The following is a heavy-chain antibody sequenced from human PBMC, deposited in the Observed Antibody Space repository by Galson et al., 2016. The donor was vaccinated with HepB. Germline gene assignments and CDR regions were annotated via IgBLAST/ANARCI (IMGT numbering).Heavy chain of an antibody. Sequence: SLRLSCAASGFNFSNYGMHWVRQAPGKGLEWVTVISHDGNNKYYADSVKGRFTISRDNSKNTLYLQMNILRTEDTAVYYCAKEIDYYGSGSPPSDYWGQGILVTVSS. CDR3: AKEIDYYGSGSPPSDY. V-gene: IGHV3-30*18. CDR1: GFNFSNYG. D-gene: IGHD3-10*01. J-gene: IGHJ4*02. CDR2: ISHDGNNK.